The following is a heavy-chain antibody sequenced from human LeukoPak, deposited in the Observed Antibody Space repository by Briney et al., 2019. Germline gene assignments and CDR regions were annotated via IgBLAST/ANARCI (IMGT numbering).Heavy chain of an antibody. CDR1: GGSISSGGYY. CDR2: IYYSGST. V-gene: IGHV4-31*03. J-gene: IGHJ6*03. CDR3: ARAPKAYYYYMDV. Sequence: PSETLSLTCTVSGGSISSGGYYWSWIRQHPGKGLGWIGYIYYSGSTYYNPSLKSRVTTSVDTSKNQFSLKLSSVTAADTAVYYCARAPKAYYYYMDVWGKGTTVTVSS.